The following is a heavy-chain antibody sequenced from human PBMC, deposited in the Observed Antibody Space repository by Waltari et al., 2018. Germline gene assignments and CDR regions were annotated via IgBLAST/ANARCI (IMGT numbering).Heavy chain of an antibody. V-gene: IGHV1-18*04. J-gene: IGHJ6*02. CDR1: AYRFPNNG. CDR2: RSGYNGNK. CDR3: AGSTSPLGYYYYGMDV. Sequence: QVQLVQSGAEVKKPGASVKVSCKASAYRFPNNGVSWVRQAPGQGLEWMGWRSGYNGNKKYAQKLQGRVTMTTDTSTSTAYMELRSLRSDDAAVYYCAGSTSPLGYYYYGMDVWGQGTTVTVSS. D-gene: IGHD1-26*01.